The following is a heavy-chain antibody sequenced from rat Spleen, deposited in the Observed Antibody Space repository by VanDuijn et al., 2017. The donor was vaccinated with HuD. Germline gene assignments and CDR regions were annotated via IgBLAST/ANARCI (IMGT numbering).Heavy chain of an antibody. Sequence: QVQLKESGPGLVQPSRTLSLTCTVSGFSLTSYGVSWVRQPPGKGLEWIAAIWSGGSTYYNSALKSRLSISRDTSKSQVFLKMNSLQPEDTGTYYCARGGRWYFDFWGPGTMVTVSS. CDR1: GFSLTSYG. V-gene: IGHV2S8*01. J-gene: IGHJ1*01. CDR2: IWSGGST. D-gene: IGHD1-11*01. CDR3: ARGGRWYFDF.